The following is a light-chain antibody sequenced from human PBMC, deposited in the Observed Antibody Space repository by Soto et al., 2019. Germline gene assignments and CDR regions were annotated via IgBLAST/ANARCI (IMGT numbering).Light chain of an antibody. CDR1: QSVSNW. CDR2: AAS. CDR3: QQYNAWPRT. Sequence: EIVLTQSPATLSVSPGERATLSCRAAQSVSNWLAWYQQKPGQPPRLLIYAASARVTGVPPRFSGSGSGTEFTLTISSLQSEDFAAYYCQQYNAWPRTFGGGTKVDIK. V-gene: IGKV3-15*01. J-gene: IGKJ4*01.